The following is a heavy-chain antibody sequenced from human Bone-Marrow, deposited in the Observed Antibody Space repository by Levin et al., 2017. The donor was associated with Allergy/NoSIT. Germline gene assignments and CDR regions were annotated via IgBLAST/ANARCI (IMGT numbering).Heavy chain of an antibody. D-gene: IGHD5-24*01. CDR3: AKGWLQSEYFDY. CDR2: ISGSGSNT. J-gene: IGHJ4*02. CDR1: GFRFTNYG. V-gene: IGHV3-23*01. Sequence: ESLKISCAASGFRFTNYGMTWVRQAPGKGLEWVSTISGSGSNTFYADSMRGRFTISKDNSKNLLYLQINSLRVEDTAVYYCAKGWLQSEYFDYWGQGTLVTVSS.